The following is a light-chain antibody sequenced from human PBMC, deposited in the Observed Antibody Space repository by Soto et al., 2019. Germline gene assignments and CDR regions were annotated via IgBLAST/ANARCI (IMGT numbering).Light chain of an antibody. V-gene: IGKV1-5*01. CDR2: DAS. CDR3: TQFDTYLWT. J-gene: IGKJ1*01. CDR1: QTISSW. Sequence: DIQITQSNYTLSASVGDRVTVTCRASQTISSWLAWYQQKPGKAPKLRIYDASTLQSGVPSRFSGSGSGTEFTLTISCLQPDDVATYSCTQFDTYLWTSGHVTNVDI.